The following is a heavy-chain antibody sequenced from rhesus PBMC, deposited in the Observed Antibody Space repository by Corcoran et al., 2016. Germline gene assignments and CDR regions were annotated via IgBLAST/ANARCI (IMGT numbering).Heavy chain of an antibody. CDR1: GGSISSSNW. D-gene: IGHD3-3*01. CDR2: INGNSGST. V-gene: IGHV4-80*01. CDR3: ARTYYNIWTGYLDY. J-gene: IGHJ4*01. Sequence: QVQLQESGPAVVKPSETLSLTCAVSGGSISSSNWWSWIRQPPGKGLEWIGEINGNSGSTNYNPSLKSRVTISKDASKNQFSLKLSSVTAADTAVYYCARTYYNIWTGYLDYWGQGVLVTVSS.